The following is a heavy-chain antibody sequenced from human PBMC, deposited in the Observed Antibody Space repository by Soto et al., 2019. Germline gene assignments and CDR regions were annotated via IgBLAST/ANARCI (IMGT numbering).Heavy chain of an antibody. V-gene: IGHV3-30-3*01. CDR1: GFTFTTYA. D-gene: IGHD6-19*01. Sequence: VGSLRLSCAASGFTFTTYAIHWVRQAPGKGLEWVAVISNDGNKKVYADSVKGRFNVSRDNSKNTVYLQMNSLRGDDTAVYYCARSIAVAGLDYWGQGTLVTVSS. CDR3: ARSIAVAGLDY. J-gene: IGHJ4*02. CDR2: ISNDGNKK.